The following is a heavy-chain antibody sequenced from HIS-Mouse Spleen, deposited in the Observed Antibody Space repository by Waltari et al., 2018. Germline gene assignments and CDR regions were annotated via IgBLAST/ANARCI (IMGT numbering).Heavy chain of an antibody. D-gene: IGHD2-15*01. CDR2: IKSKTDGGTT. V-gene: IGHV3-15*01. Sequence: EVQLVESGGGLVKPGGSLRLSCAASGFTFSNAWMSWVRQAPGKGLEWVGRIKSKTDGGTTDYAATVKGRFTISRDDSKNTLYLQMNSLKTEDTAVYYCTIRPLYCSGGSCCSQFDYWGQGTLVTVSS. CDR1: GFTFSNAW. J-gene: IGHJ4*02. CDR3: TIRPLYCSGGSCCSQFDY.